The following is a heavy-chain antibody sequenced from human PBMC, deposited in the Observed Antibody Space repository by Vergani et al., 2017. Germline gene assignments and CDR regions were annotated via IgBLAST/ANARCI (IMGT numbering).Heavy chain of an antibody. V-gene: IGHV4-59*01. CDR3: ARGHPKDSVAGTSGYDY. J-gene: IGHJ4*02. Sequence: QVQLQESGPGLVKPSETLYLPCTVPGGSISSYYWSWIRQPPGKGLEWIGYIYYSGSTNDNPSLKSRGTISVDTSTNQFSLKLSSVTAADTAVYYCARGHPKDSVAGTSGYDYWGQGTLVTGSS. CDR1: GGSISSYY. CDR2: IYYSGST. D-gene: IGHD6-19*01.